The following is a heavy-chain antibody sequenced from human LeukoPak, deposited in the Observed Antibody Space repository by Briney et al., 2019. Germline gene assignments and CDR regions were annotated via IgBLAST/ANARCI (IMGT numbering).Heavy chain of an antibody. CDR2: ISYDGSNK. D-gene: IGHD2-2*01. V-gene: IGHV3-30*18. J-gene: IGHJ4*02. CDR1: GFTFSSYG. Sequence: GGSLRLSCAASGFTFSSYGMLWVRQAPGKGLEWVAVISYDGSNKYYADSVEGRFTISRDNSKNTLYLQMNSLRAEDTAVYYCAKGGVVVPAAILDYWGQGTLVTVPS. CDR3: AKGGVVVPAAILDY.